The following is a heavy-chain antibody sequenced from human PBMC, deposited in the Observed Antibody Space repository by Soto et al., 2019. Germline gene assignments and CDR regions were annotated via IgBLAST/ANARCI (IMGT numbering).Heavy chain of an antibody. CDR2: IIPIFGTA. J-gene: IGHJ4*02. CDR1: GGTFSSYA. D-gene: IGHD3-22*01. Sequence: QVQLVQSGAEVKKPGSSVKVSCKASGGTFSSYAISWVRQAPGQGLEWMGGIIPIFGTANYAQKFQGRVTITADESTSAAYMELSSLRSEDTAVYYCARVVRYYDSSTFYFDYWGQGTLVTVSS. V-gene: IGHV1-69*12. CDR3: ARVVRYYDSSTFYFDY.